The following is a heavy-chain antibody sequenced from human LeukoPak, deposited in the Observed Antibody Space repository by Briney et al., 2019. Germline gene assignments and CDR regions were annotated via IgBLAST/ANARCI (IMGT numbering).Heavy chain of an antibody. Sequence: ASVKVSCKASGYTFIDYFVHWMRQTPGQGLEWLGWINPNSGVTRYAQKFQGRVTLTRDTAAYMELSSPKSDDTAVYYCARAVSGTLGGAFDIWDQGTAVTVSS. V-gene: IGHV1-2*02. CDR3: ARAVSGTLGGAFDI. CDR1: GYTFIDYF. J-gene: IGHJ3*02. D-gene: IGHD1-7*01. CDR2: INPNSGVT.